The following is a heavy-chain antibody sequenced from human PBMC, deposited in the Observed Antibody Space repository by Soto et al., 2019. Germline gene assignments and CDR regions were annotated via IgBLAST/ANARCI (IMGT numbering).Heavy chain of an antibody. V-gene: IGHV2-26*01. CDR3: ARLSIVEAGTFDI. CDR2: IFSNDEK. D-gene: IGHD6-19*01. Sequence: QVTLKESGPVLVKPTETLTLTCTVSGFSLSNPGMGVSWIRQPPGKALEWLAHIFSNDEKSYSTSLRSRLTISKETSKSQVGLTMTNMGPVDTATYYCARLSIVEAGTFDIWGQGTMVTVPS. CDR1: GFSLSNPGMG. J-gene: IGHJ3*02.